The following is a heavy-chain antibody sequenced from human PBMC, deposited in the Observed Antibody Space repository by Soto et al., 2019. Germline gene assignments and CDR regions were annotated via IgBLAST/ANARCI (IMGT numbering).Heavy chain of an antibody. D-gene: IGHD6-19*01. V-gene: IGHV3-30*03. J-gene: IGHJ4*02. CDR3: CEGGQWLEVGLGY. CDR2: ISYDGSNK. Sequence: GGSLRLSCAASGFTFSSYGMHWVRQAPGKGLEWVAVISYDGSNKYYADSVKGRFTISRDNSKNTLYLQMNSLRAEDTAVYYCCEGGQWLEVGLGYWGQGTLVTVSS. CDR1: GFTFSSYG.